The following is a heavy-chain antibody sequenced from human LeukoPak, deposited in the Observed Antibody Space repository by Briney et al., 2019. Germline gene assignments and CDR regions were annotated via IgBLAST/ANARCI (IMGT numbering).Heavy chain of an antibody. V-gene: IGHV1-2*02. D-gene: IGHD5-12*01. CDR1: GYTFTGYC. Sequence: ASVTVSCKASGYTFTGYCIHWVRQAPGQGLEWMGWINPKNGGTNYAQRYQDRVTMTRDTSISTAYMELSSLRSDDTAVYYCARDPRGYSGYENWFDPWGQGTLVTVSS. J-gene: IGHJ5*02. CDR2: INPKNGGT. CDR3: ARDPRGYSGYENWFDP.